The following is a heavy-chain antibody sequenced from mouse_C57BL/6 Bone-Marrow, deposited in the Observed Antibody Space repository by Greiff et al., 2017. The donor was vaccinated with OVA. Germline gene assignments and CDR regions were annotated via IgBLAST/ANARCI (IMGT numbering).Heavy chain of an antibody. CDR2: IWWDDDK. V-gene: IGHV8-8*01. J-gene: IGHJ1*03. D-gene: IGHD4-1*01. CDR3: ARRANWDGYFDV. CDR1: GFSLSTFGMG. Sequence: QVTLKVSGPGILQPSQTLSLTCSFSGFSLSTFGMGVGWIRQPSGKGLEWLAHIWWDDDKNYNPALKSRLTISKDTSKNQVFLKIARVDTAETATYYCARRANWDGYFDVWGTGTTVTVSS.